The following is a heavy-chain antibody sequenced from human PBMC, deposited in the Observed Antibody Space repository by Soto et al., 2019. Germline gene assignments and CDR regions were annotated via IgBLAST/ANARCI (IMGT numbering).Heavy chain of an antibody. V-gene: IGHV1-18*04. J-gene: IGHJ4*02. CDR3: AREYYSDTTWIDY. CDR2: VHPYEGTT. D-gene: IGHD1-26*01. Sequence: ASVKVSCKTSGFTFTSYPFSWVRQAPGQGLEWLAWVHPYEGTTKVAHQFRDRLTLITDTSAATVFMELTRLTSDDTAVYFCAREYYSDTTWIDYWGQGTLVTVSS. CDR1: GFTFTSYP.